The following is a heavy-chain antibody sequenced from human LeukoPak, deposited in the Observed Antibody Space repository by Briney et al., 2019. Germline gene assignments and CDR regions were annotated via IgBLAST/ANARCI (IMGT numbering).Heavy chain of an antibody. CDR1: GGSISSGGYS. CDR3: ARGPCGGDCYLPPPNFDY. J-gene: IGHJ4*02. CDR2: IYHSGST. Sequence: SETLSLTCAVSGGSISSGGYSWSWIRQPPGKGLEWIVYIYHSGSTYYNPSLKSRVTISVDRSKNQFSLKLSSVTAADTAVYYCARGPCGGDCYLPPPNFDYWGQGTLVTVSS. V-gene: IGHV4-30-2*01. D-gene: IGHD2-21*02.